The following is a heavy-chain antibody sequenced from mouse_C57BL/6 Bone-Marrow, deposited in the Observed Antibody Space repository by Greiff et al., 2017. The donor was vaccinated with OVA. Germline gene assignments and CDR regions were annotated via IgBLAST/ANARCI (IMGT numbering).Heavy chain of an antibody. CDR1: GFTIKDDY. D-gene: IGHD3-3*01. CDR3: TTGGLFAY. J-gene: IGHJ3*01. V-gene: IGHV14-4*01. Sequence: VQLQQSGAELVRPGASVKLSCTASGFTIKDDYMHWVKQRPEQGLEWIGWIDPENGDTEYASKFQGKATITADTSSNTAYLQLSSLTSEDTAVYYCTTGGLFAYWGQGTLVTVSA. CDR2: IDPENGDT.